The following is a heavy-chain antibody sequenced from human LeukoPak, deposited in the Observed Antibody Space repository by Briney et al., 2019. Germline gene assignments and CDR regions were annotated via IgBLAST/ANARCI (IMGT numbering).Heavy chain of an antibody. D-gene: IGHD6-6*01. CDR2: IYYSGST. V-gene: IGHV4-59*01. CDR1: GGSISSYY. CDR3: ARVKGYSSSSYYFDY. Sequence: SETLSLTCTVSGGSISSYYWSWIRQPPGKGLEWIGYIYYSGSTNYNPSLKSRVTISVDTSKNQFSLKLSSVTAADTAVYYCARVKGYSSSSYYFDYWGQGTLVTVSS. J-gene: IGHJ4*02.